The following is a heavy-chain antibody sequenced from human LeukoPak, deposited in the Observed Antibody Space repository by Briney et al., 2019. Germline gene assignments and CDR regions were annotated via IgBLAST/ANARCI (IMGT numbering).Heavy chain of an antibody. CDR3: ARGHYYYYMDV. V-gene: IGHV4-39*07. CDR2: INHSGST. CDR1: GGSISSSSYY. Sequence: SETLSLTCTVSGGSISSSSYYWGWIRQPPGKGLEWIGEINHSGSTNYNPSLKSRVTISVDTSKNQFSLKLSSVTAADTAVYYCARGHYYYYMDVWGKGTTVTVSS. J-gene: IGHJ6*03.